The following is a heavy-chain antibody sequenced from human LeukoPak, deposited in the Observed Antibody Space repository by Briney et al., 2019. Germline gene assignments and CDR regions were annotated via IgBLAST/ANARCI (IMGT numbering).Heavy chain of an antibody. D-gene: IGHD5-12*01. J-gene: IGHJ4*02. V-gene: IGHV4-59*08. CDR3: ARVHSGYDFGNRKYDYFHY. CDR2: IYYRGST. CDR1: GGSISNYY. Sequence: SETLSLTCTVSGGSISNYYWSWIRQPPGKGLEWIGYIYYRGSTNYNPSLKSRVTISVDTSKNQFSLKLSSVTAADTAVYYCARVHSGYDFGNRKYDYFHYWGQGALVTVSS.